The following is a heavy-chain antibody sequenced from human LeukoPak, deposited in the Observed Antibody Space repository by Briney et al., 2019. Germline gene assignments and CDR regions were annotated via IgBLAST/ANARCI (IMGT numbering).Heavy chain of an antibody. CDR3: ARQRGGQYEDGFDI. J-gene: IGHJ3*02. Sequence: ASVKVSCKTSGYTFTSYGINWVRQAPGQGLEWMGIINPSGGTTIYAQKFQGRVTMTRDTSTSTVYMELSSLRSEDTAVYYCARQRGGQYEDGFDIWGQGTMVTVSS. CDR2: INPSGGTT. D-gene: IGHD2-8*01. CDR1: GYTFTSYG. V-gene: IGHV1-46*01.